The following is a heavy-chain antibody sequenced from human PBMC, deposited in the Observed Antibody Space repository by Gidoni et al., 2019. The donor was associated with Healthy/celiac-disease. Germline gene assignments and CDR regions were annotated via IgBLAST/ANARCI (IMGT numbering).Heavy chain of an antibody. J-gene: IGHJ4*02. D-gene: IGHD3-3*01. Sequence: QLQLQESGPGLVKPSETLSLTCTVSGGSICRSSYYWGWIRQPPGKGLEWIGSIYYSGSTYYNPSLKSRVTISVDTSKNQFSLKLSSVTAADTAVYYCASPSKGRRVFGVDIPGYFDYWGQGTLVTVSS. CDR1: GGSICRSSYY. V-gene: IGHV4-39*01. CDR3: ASPSKGRRVFGVDIPGYFDY. CDR2: IYYSGST.